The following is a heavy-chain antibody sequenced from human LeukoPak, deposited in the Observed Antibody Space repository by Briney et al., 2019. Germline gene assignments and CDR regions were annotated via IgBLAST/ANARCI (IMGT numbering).Heavy chain of an antibody. J-gene: IGHJ5*02. D-gene: IGHD1-26*01. CDR3: ARNRQGSSYSGSYYDWFDP. CDR2: INHSGST. V-gene: IGHV4-34*01. CDR1: GVSFSGYY. Sequence: PSETLSLTCAVYGVSFSGYYWSWIRQPPGKGLEWIGEINHSGSTNYNPSLKSRVTISVDTSKNQFSLKLSSVTAADTAVYYCARNRQGSSYSGSYYDWFDPRGQGTLVTVSS.